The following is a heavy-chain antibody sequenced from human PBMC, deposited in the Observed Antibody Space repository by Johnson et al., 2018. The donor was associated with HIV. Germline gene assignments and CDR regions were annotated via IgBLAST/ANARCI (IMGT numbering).Heavy chain of an antibody. CDR1: GFTFDDYT. CDR3: AKDTFSGSYFRAFDAFDI. CDR2: ISWDGGST. J-gene: IGHJ3*02. Sequence: VQLVESGGGLVQPGRSLRLSCAASGFTFDDYTMHWVRQAQGKGLEWVSLISWDGGSTYYADSVKGRFTISRDNSKNSLYLQMNSLRTEDTALYYCAKDTFSGSYFRAFDAFDIWGQGTMVTVSS. D-gene: IGHD3-10*01. V-gene: IGHV3-43*01.